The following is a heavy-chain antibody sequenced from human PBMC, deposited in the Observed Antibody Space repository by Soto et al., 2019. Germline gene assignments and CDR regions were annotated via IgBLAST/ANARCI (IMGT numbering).Heavy chain of an antibody. Sequence: QVQLQQWGAGLLKPSETLSLTCAVYGGFVSSGNYYWSWIRQPPGKGLEWIGEMSHSGGTHFNPSLKSRGTISVDTSKKQFSLKRTSVTAADTALYYCARVERGTTTTVVDAFDIWGPGTMVTVSS. D-gene: IGHD4-4*01. J-gene: IGHJ3*02. CDR3: ARVERGTTTTVVDAFDI. CDR2: MSHSGGT. CDR1: GGFVSSGNYY. V-gene: IGHV4-34*01.